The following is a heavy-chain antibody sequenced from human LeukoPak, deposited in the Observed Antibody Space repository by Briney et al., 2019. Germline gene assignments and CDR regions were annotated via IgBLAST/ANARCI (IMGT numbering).Heavy chain of an antibody. CDR1: GGTFSSYA. Sequence: SVKVSCKASGGTFSSYAISWVRQAPGQGLEWMGGIIPIFGTANYAQKFQGRVTITADESTSTAYMELSSLRSEDTAVYYCARGDSSSWPPYAEYFQHWGQGTLVTVSS. J-gene: IGHJ1*01. V-gene: IGHV1-69*13. CDR3: ARGDSSSWPPYAEYFQH. D-gene: IGHD6-13*01. CDR2: IIPIFGTA.